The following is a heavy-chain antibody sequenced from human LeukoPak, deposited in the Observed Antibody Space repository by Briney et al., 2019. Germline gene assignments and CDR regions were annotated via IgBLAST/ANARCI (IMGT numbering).Heavy chain of an antibody. V-gene: IGHV3-23*01. CDR1: GFTFTTYA. J-gene: IGHJ4*02. D-gene: IGHD3-22*01. Sequence: PGGSLRLSCAASGFTFTTYAMGWVRQAPGKGLQWVSSIKGGGGDPFYADSVKGRFTISRDNSKNTLFLQLNSLRAEDSAVYYCAKGGHYYNPFHWWGQGTLVTVSS. CDR2: IKGGGGDP. CDR3: AKGGHYYNPFHW.